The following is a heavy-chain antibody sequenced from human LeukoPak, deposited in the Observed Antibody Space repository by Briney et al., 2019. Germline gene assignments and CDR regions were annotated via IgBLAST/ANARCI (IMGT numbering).Heavy chain of an antibody. J-gene: IGHJ4*02. V-gene: IGHV3-23*01. Sequence: GGSLRLSCGASGFTFTNYAMSWVRQAPGKGLEWVSAITGSDGTSHYADSVKGRFTISRDNSKNTLYLQVNSPRAEDTAVYYCAKWGDYDILTGYYVPDYWGQGTLVTVSS. D-gene: IGHD3-9*01. CDR2: ITGSDGTS. CDR1: GFTFTNYA. CDR3: AKWGDYDILTGYYVPDY.